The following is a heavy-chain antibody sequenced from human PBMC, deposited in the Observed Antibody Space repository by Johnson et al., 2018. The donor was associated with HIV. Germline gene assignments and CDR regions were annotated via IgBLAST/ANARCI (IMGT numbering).Heavy chain of an antibody. J-gene: IGHJ3*02. D-gene: IGHD4-17*01. CDR1: GFTFSTYD. V-gene: IGHV3-30*18. CDR2: ISYDGSNK. CDR3: AKSFGDYNDDPFDI. Sequence: QVQLVESGGGVVQPGRSLRLSCAASGFTFSTYDMHWVRQAPGKGLEWVAIISYDGSNKYYADSVKGRFTISRDNSKFTLSLHMNNLRVEDTAIYYCAKSFGDYNDDPFDIWGQGTMVTVSS.